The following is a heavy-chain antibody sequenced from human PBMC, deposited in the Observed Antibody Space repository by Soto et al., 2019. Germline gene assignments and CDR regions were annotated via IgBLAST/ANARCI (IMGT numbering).Heavy chain of an antibody. D-gene: IGHD6-13*01. CDR2: ISYSGHNT. J-gene: IGHJ4*02. Sequence: EVQLLESGGGLVQPGGSLRLSCAASGFPFSSYTMSWVRQAPGQGLECVSSISYSGHNTYYADSVQGRFTISRDNSKDTLSLQMSSLRAEDTAIYFCAKVAAGTFDYWGQGTLGTVSS. CDR1: GFPFSSYT. CDR3: AKVAAGTFDY. V-gene: IGHV3-23*01.